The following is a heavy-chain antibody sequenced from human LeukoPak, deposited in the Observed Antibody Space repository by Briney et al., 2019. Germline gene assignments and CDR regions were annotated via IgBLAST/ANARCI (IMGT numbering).Heavy chain of an antibody. J-gene: IGHJ6*02. CDR2: IIPIFGIA. D-gene: IGHD5-24*01. Sequence: GSSVKVSCKASGGTFSSYAISWVRQAPGQGLEWMGRIIPIFGIANYAQKFQGRVTITADKSTSTAYMELSSLRSEDTAVYYCARDGRRDGYNPGYYYYYGMDAWGQGTTVTVSS. CDR3: ARDGRRDGYNPGYYYYYGMDA. V-gene: IGHV1-69*04. CDR1: GGTFSSYA.